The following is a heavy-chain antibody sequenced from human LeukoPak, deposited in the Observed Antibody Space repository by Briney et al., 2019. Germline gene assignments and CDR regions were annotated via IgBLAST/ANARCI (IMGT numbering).Heavy chain of an antibody. CDR1: GFTFTNYW. V-gene: IGHV3-7*04. CDR2: TKQDETEK. J-gene: IGHJ4*02. CDR3: ARNRQWLLADY. Sequence: GGSLRLSCAASGFTFTNYWMSWVRQAPGKGLEWVANTKQDETEKHYADSVKGRFTISRDNAQNSLYLQMNSLRAEDTAVYFCARNRQWLLADYWGQGTVVAVSS. D-gene: IGHD3-22*01.